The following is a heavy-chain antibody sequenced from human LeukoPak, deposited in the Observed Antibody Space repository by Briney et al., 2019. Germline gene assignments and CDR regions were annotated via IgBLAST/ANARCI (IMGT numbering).Heavy chain of an antibody. V-gene: IGHV1-69*05. Sequence: GASVKVSCKASGYTFTSYDINWVRQATGQGLEWMGGIIPIFGTANYAQKFQGRVTITTDESTSTAYMELSSLRSEDTAVYYCARTHYYDSSGYSTPLDAFDIWGQGTMVTVSS. CDR2: IIPIFGTA. CDR3: ARTHYYDSSGYSTPLDAFDI. CDR1: GYTFTSYD. J-gene: IGHJ3*02. D-gene: IGHD3-22*01.